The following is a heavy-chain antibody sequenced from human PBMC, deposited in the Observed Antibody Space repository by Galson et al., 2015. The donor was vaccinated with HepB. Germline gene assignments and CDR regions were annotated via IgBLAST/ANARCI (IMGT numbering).Heavy chain of an antibody. V-gene: IGHV3-7*03. J-gene: IGHJ4*02. CDR1: GFTFSDFW. D-gene: IGHD6-25*01. CDR2: IVPDGSAQ. CDR3: AKCGVARSESQD. Sequence: SLRLSCAASGFTFSDFWMSWVRQAPGKGLEWVANIVPDGSAQFYVASLKGRFTISRDNAKTSLYLQMDSLRDEDTAIYYCAKCGVARSESQDWGQGTLVTVSS.